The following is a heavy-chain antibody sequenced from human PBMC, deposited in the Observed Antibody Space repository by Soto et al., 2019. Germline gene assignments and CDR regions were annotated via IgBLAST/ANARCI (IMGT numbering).Heavy chain of an antibody. CDR2: ISYDGSNK. CDR3: ARVYCSSTSCRYYYYYGMDV. J-gene: IGHJ6*02. CDR1: GFTFSSYG. V-gene: IGHV3-30*03. D-gene: IGHD2-2*01. Sequence: QVQLVESGGGVVQPGRSLRLSCAASGFTFSSYGMHWVHQAPGKGLEWVAVISYDGSNKYYADSVKGRFTISRDNSKNTLYLQMNSLRAEDTAVYYCARVYCSSTSCRYYYYYGMDVWGQGTTVTVSS.